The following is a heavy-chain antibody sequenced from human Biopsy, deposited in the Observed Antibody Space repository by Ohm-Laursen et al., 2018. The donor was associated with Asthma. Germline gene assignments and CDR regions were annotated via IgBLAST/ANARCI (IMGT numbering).Heavy chain of an antibody. CDR1: GYTFNSAG. J-gene: IGHJ6*02. CDR2: ISAYNGNT. Sequence: ASVKVSCKPSGYTFNSAGITWVRQAPGQGLEWMGWISAYNGNTKVAQKLQDRVTMITDTSTSTAYMELRSLRSDDTAVYFCARAVDYSHYYGIDVWGQGTTVTV. V-gene: IGHV1-18*01. D-gene: IGHD3-10*01. CDR3: ARAVDYSHYYGIDV.